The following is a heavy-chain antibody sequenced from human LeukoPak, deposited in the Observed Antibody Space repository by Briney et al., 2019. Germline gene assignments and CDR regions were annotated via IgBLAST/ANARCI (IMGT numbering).Heavy chain of an antibody. CDR3: AKEESGSYYFDY. V-gene: IGHV3-23*01. J-gene: IGHJ4*02. D-gene: IGHD1-26*01. Sequence: PGGSLRLSCAASGFTFSNFWMSWVRQAPGKGLEWVSAISGGGGSTYYADSVKGRFTISRDNSKNTLYLQMNSLRAEDTAVYYCAKEESGSYYFDYWGQGTLVTVSS. CDR1: GFTFSNFW. CDR2: ISGGGGST.